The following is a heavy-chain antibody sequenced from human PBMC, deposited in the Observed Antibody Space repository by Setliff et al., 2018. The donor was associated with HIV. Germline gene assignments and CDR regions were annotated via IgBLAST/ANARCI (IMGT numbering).Heavy chain of an antibody. J-gene: IGHJ5*02. CDR3: ARPHSGRGGGAYFDP. V-gene: IGHV4-39*01. CDR1: GGSIKSGHYY. Sequence: SETLSLTCTVSGGSIKSGHYYWGWIRQPPGKGLEWIGNILDGRVTFFNPSLRGRVTISVDASKNQVSLNLRSVTAADSAVYHCARPHSGRGGGAYFDPWGQGILVTVSS. CDR2: ILDGRVT. D-gene: IGHD6-19*01.